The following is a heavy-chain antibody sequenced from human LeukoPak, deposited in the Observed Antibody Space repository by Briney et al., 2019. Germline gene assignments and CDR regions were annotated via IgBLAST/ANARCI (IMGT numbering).Heavy chain of an antibody. CDR3: ARGVPVTGYCSGGSCLYFDY. D-gene: IGHD2-15*01. J-gene: IGHJ4*02. Sequence: SETLSLTCTVSSGSITSGGYYWSWIRQHPGKGLEWIGYIYYSGSTYYNPSLKSRVTISVDTSKNQFSLKLSSVTAADTAVYYCARGVPVTGYCSGGSCLYFDYWGQGTLVTVSS. CDR2: IYYSGST. V-gene: IGHV4-31*03. CDR1: SGSITSGGYY.